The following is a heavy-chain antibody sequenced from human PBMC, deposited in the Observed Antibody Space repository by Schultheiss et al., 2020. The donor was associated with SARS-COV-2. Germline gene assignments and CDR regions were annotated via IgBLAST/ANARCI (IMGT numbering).Heavy chain of an antibody. V-gene: IGHV2-5*01. CDR3: AHRRAYSSSWGLAEYFQH. CDR2: IYWNDDK. J-gene: IGHJ1*01. D-gene: IGHD6-13*01. CDR1: GFSLRTSGVG. Sequence: SGPTLVNPTQTLKLTCTFSGFSLRTSGVGVGWIRQPPGKALEWLALIYWNDDKRYSPSLKSRLTITKDTSKNQVVLTMTNRDPVDTATYYCAHRRAYSSSWGLAEYFQHWGQGTLVTVSS.